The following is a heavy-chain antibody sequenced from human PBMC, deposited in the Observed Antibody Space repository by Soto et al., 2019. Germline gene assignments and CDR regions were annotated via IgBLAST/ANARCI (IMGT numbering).Heavy chain of an antibody. J-gene: IGHJ4*02. CDR1: GFTFRSYW. CDR2: LKQDGIEK. CDR3: ARDNYYDY. Sequence: GGFLRLSCAASGFTFRSYWISWLRQAPGKGLEWVAILKQDGIEKFFLVFLKGLFIISRENAKNSLFLKLNSLRVEDTAVYFCARDNYYDYWGQGTLVTVSS. V-gene: IGHV3-7*01.